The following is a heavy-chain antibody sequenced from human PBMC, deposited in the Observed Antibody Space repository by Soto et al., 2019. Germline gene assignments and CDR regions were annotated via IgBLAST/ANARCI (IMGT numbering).Heavy chain of an antibody. CDR3: ARLYCSSTSCYYYYYYMEV. J-gene: IGHJ6*03. D-gene: IGHD2-2*01. CDR2: IYYSGST. V-gene: IGHV4-39*01. Sequence: TSETLSLTCTVSGGSISSSSYYWGWIRQPPGKGLEWIGSIYYSGSTYYNPSLKSRVTISVDTSKNQFSLKLSSVTAADTAVYYCARLYCSSTSCYYYYYYMEVWGKGTTVTVTS. CDR1: GGSISSSSYY.